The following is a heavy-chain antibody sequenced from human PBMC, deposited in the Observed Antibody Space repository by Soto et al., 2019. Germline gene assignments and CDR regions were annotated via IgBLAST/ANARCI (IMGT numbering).Heavy chain of an antibody. D-gene: IGHD2-21*02. CDR1: GYTFTGYY. CDR3: ARGLSYCGGDCYSEYFQH. Sequence: ASVKVSCKASGYTFTGYYMRWVRQAPGQGLEWMGWINPNSGGTNYAQKFQGWVTMTRDTSISTAYMELSRLRSDDTAVYYCARGLSYCGGDCYSEYFQHWGQGTLVTVS. V-gene: IGHV1-2*04. J-gene: IGHJ1*01. CDR2: INPNSGGT.